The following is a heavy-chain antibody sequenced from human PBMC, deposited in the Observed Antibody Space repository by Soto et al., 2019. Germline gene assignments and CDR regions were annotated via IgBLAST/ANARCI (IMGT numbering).Heavy chain of an antibody. D-gene: IGHD3-22*01. Sequence: QVQLQESGPGLVKPSGTLSLTCAVSGGSISSSNWWSWVRQPPGKGLEWIGEIYHSGSTNYNPSRKSRVTISVDKSENQFSLKLSSVTAADTAVYYCARAPPLISSGYNWGQGTLVTVSS. CDR1: GGSISSSNW. CDR3: ARAPPLISSGYN. J-gene: IGHJ4*02. V-gene: IGHV4-4*02. CDR2: IYHSGST.